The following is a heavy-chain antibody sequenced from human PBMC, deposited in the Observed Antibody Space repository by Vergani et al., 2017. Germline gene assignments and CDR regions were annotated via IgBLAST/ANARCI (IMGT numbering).Heavy chain of an antibody. CDR1: GFTFSSYG. Sequence: QVQLVESGGGVVQPGRSLRLSCAASGFTFSSYGMHWVRQAPGKGLEWVAVISYDGSNKYYADSVKGRFTISRDNSKNTLYLQMNSLRAEDTAVYYCAKDPYYYDSSGYYDYFDYWGQGTLVTVSS. D-gene: IGHD3-22*01. J-gene: IGHJ4*02. CDR2: ISYDGSNK. V-gene: IGHV3-30*18. CDR3: AKDPYYYDSSGYYDYFDY.